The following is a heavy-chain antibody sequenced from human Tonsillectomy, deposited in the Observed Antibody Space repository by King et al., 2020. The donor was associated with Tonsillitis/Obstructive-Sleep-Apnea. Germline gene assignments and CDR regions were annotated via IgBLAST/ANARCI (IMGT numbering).Heavy chain of an antibody. V-gene: IGHV3-23*04. CDR2: ISGSGGST. Sequence: QLVQSGGGLVQPGGSLRLSCAASGFTFSSYAMSWVRQAPGKGLEWVSAISGSGGSTYYADSVKGRFTISRDNSKNTLYLQMTSLRAEDTAVYYCAKDRSYIVVVPAAANDYWGQGTLVTVSS. D-gene: IGHD2-2*01. CDR3: AKDRSYIVVVPAAANDY. CDR1: GFTFSSYA. J-gene: IGHJ4*02.